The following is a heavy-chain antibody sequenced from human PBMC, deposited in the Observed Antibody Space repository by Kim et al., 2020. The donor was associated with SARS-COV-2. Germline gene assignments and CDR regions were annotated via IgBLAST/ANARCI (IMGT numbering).Heavy chain of an antibody. CDR2: IKSKTDGGTT. CDR3: TTDPQDYYGSGSYYNDY. D-gene: IGHD3-10*01. V-gene: IGHV3-15*01. Sequence: GGSLRLSCAASGFTFSNAWMSWVRQAPGKGLEWVGRIKSKTDGGTTDYAAPVKGRFTISRDDSKNTLYLQMNSLKTEDTAMYYCTTDPQDYYGSGSYYNDYWGQGTLVTVSS. CDR1: GFTFSNAW. J-gene: IGHJ4*02.